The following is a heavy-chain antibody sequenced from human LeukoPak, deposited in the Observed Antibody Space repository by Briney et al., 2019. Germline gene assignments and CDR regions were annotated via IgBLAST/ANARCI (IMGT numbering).Heavy chain of an antibody. D-gene: IGHD2-2*01. Sequence: PSQTLSLTCTVSGGSISSGGYYWNWIRQHPGKGLEWIGYIYYSGSTYYNPSLKSRVTISVDTSKNQFSLKLSSVTAADTAVYYCARDARDRGLCSSTSCYDGWFDPWGQGTLVTVSS. V-gene: IGHV4-31*03. CDR2: IYYSGST. CDR1: GGSISSGGYY. J-gene: IGHJ5*02. CDR3: ARDARDRGLCSSTSCYDGWFDP.